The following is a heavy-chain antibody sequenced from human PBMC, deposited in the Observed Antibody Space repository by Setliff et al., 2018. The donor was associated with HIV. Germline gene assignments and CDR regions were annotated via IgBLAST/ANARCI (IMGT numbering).Heavy chain of an antibody. V-gene: IGHV3-53*03. J-gene: IGHJ4*02. CDR3: AIIAVAGTLGY. CDR2: IYSGGNT. Sequence: PGGSLRLSCAASGFTVSSNYMSWVRQPPGKGLEWVSGIYSGGNTYYADSVKGRFTVARDNSKNTLYLQMNSLRAEDTALYYCAIIAVAGTLGYWGQGTLVTVSS. D-gene: IGHD6-19*01. CDR1: GFTVSSNY.